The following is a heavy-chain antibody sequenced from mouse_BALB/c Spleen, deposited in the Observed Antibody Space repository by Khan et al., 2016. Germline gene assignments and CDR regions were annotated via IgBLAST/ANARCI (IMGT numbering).Heavy chain of an antibody. CDR2: IVPSNGRT. J-gene: IGHJ1*01. CDR3: AMPFCYGCAFFAG. V-gene: IGHV1S81*02. Sequence: HVQLQQPGAELVKPGTSVKLSCKASGYTFTSYCMHWVRQRPGQGLEWIGEIVPSNGRTYYNETVKSKATLTVDKSSNTAYMQLSSLTSADAAVYYCAMPFCYGCAFFAGWGAGTTITVTS. D-gene: IGHD1-1*01. CDR1: GYTFTSYC.